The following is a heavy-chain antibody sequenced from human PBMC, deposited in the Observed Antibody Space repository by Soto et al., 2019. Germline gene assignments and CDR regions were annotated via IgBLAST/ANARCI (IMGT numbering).Heavy chain of an antibody. CDR2: IWYDGSNK. CDR3: ARDVGYCSSTSCYEYYYYGMDV. CDR1: GFTFSSYG. Sequence: GGSLRLSCAASGFTFSSYGMHWVRQAPGKGLEWVAVIWYDGSNKYYADSVKGRFTISRDNSKNTLYLQMNSLRAEDTAVYYCARDVGYCSSTSCYEYYYYGMDVWGQGTTVTVSS. D-gene: IGHD2-2*01. J-gene: IGHJ6*02. V-gene: IGHV3-33*01.